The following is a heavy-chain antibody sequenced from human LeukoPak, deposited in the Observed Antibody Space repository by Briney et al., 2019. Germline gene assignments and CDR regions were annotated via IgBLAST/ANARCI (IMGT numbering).Heavy chain of an antibody. CDR2: ISVSGNT. CDR1: GFTLSSYA. Sequence: GGSLRLSCAASGFTLSSYAMSWVRQAPGKGLEWVSAISVSGNTYHADSVKGRFTISRDNSKNTLYLQMNSLRAEDTAVYYCAKDTAYSSSWYFFDYWGQGTLVTVSS. CDR3: AKDTAYSSSWYFFDY. J-gene: IGHJ4*02. V-gene: IGHV3-23*01. D-gene: IGHD6-13*01.